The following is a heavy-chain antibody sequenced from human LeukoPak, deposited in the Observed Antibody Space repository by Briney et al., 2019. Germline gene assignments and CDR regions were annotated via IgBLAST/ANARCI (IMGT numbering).Heavy chain of an antibody. CDR3: AKDPTLRPAQSHDRFDP. D-gene: IGHD1-1*01. V-gene: IGHV1-18*01. Sequence: ASVKVSCKASGYTFTSFGISWVRQAPGQGLEGMGWISAYNGNTNYAQKFQGRVTITTDTSTNTAYMELRSLRSDDTAVYYCAKDPTLRPAQSHDRFDPWGQGTLVTVSS. CDR1: GYTFTSFG. J-gene: IGHJ5*02. CDR2: ISAYNGNT.